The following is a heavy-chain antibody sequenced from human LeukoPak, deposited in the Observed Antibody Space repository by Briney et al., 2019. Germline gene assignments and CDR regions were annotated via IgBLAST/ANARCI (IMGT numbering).Heavy chain of an antibody. J-gene: IGHJ4*02. Sequence: PSETLSLTCAVYGGSFSGYYWSWIRQPPGKGLEWIGEINHSGSTNYNPSLKSRVTISVDTPKNQLSLKLSSVTAADTAVYYCAGIAAAGTDYWGQGTLVTVSS. CDR3: AGIAAAGTDY. D-gene: IGHD6-13*01. CDR1: GGSFSGYY. CDR2: INHSGST. V-gene: IGHV4-34*01.